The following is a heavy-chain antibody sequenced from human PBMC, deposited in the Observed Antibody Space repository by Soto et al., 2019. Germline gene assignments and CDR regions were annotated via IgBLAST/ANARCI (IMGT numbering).Heavy chain of an antibody. CDR1: GYTFTSYD. D-gene: IGHD1-1*01. J-gene: IGHJ3*02. Sequence: VKVSCKASGYTFTSYDINWVRQATGQGLEWMGWMNPNSGNTGYAQKFQGRVTMTRNTSISTAYMELSSLRSEDTAVYYCARGLRQIPTTEDDDAFDIWGQGTMVTVSS. CDR3: ARGLRQIPTTEDDDAFDI. CDR2: MNPNSGNT. V-gene: IGHV1-8*01.